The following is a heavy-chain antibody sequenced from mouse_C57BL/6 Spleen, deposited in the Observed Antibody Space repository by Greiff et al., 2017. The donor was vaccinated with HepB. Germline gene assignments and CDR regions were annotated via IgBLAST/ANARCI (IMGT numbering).Heavy chain of an antibody. CDR3: ASYDYDEYYYAMDY. CDR2: ISYDGSN. V-gene: IGHV3-6*01. J-gene: IGHJ4*01. D-gene: IGHD2-4*01. CDR1: GYSITSGYY. Sequence: EVQLQESGPGLVKPSQSLSLTCSVTGYSITSGYYWNWIRQFPGNKLEWMGYISYDGSNNYNPSLKNRISITRDTSKNQFFLKLNSVTTEDTATYYCASYDYDEYYYAMDYWGQGTSVTVSS.